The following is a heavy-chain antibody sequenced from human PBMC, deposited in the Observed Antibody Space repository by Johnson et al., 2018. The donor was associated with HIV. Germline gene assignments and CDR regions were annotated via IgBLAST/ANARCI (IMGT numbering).Heavy chain of an antibody. J-gene: IGHJ3*02. D-gene: IGHD3-10*01. CDR3: AKEQWFGELFSAFDI. CDR2: IRYDGSNK. V-gene: IGHV3-30*02. Sequence: QVQLVESGGGVVQPGRSLRLSCAASRFTFSSYAMHWVRQAPGTGLEWVAVIRYDGSNKYYADSVKGRFTISRDNSKNTLYLQMNSLRAEDTAVYYCAKEQWFGELFSAFDIWGQGTMVTVSS. CDR1: RFTFSSYA.